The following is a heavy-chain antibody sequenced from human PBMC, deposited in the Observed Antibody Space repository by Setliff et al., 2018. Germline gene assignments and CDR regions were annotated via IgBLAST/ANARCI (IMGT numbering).Heavy chain of an antibody. D-gene: IGHD3-3*01. CDR3: ARMSGFQYIDV. J-gene: IGHJ6*03. V-gene: IGHV4-4*02. Sequence: SETLSLTCAVSGVSVNSLTWWSWVRQSPGKGLEWIGHIYHDGNTKSYPSVHFNQSLKSRVTMSVDKSKNQFSLSLTSVTAADTAVYYCARMSGFQYIDVWGKGTTVTVSS. CDR1: GVSVNSLTW. CDR2: IYHDGNT.